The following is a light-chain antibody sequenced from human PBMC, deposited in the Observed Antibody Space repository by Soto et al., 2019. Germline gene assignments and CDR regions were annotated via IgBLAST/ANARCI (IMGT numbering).Light chain of an antibody. V-gene: IGLV2-14*03. CDR3: SSYTINSGWV. J-gene: IGLJ3*02. Sequence: ALTQPASVSGSPGQSITISCTGASSDVANNEYVSWYQQHPGNAPKLMIHEVRNRPSGVSDRFSGSKSGNTASLTISGLQAEDEADYYCSSYTINSGWVFGGGTKVTVL. CDR2: EVR. CDR1: SSDVANNEY.